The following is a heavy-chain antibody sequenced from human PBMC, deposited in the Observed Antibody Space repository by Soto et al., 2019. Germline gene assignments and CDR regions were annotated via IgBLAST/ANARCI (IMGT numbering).Heavy chain of an antibody. CDR2: IGTAGDT. CDR3: ARAIGPTLFDY. CDR1: GFTFSSYD. Sequence: GGSLRLSCSASGFTFSSYDMHWVRQGPGKGLEWVSAIGTAGDTNYAGSVEGRFTISRENAKNSLCLQMNSLRAGDTAIYFCARAIGPTLFDYWGQGTLVTVS. D-gene: IGHD3-22*01. V-gene: IGHV3-13*04. J-gene: IGHJ4*02.